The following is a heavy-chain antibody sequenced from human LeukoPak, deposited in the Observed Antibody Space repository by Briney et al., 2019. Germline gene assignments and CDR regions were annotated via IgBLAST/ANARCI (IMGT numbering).Heavy chain of an antibody. Sequence: HAGGSLRLSCAASGFTFSSYAMHWVRQAPGKGLEWVAVISYDGSNKYYADSVKGRFTISRDNSKNTLYLQMNSLRAEDTAVYYCAVAHKVTQFDYWGQGTLVTVSS. CDR3: AVAHKVTQFDY. V-gene: IGHV3-30-3*01. D-gene: IGHD2-21*02. J-gene: IGHJ4*02. CDR2: ISYDGSNK. CDR1: GFTFSSYA.